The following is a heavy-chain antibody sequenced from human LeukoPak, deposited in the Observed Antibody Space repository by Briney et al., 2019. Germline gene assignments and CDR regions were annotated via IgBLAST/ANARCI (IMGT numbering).Heavy chain of an antibody. CDR1: GFTFGDYA. Sequence: GGSLRLSCTASGFTFGDYAMSWVRQAPGKGLELVGFIRSKAYGGTTEYAASVKGRFTISRDDSKNIAYLQMNSLKTEDTAVYYCTRDYDSSGYYYWGQGTLVTVSS. CDR3: TRDYDSSGYYY. V-gene: IGHV3-49*04. CDR2: IRSKAYGGTT. D-gene: IGHD3-22*01. J-gene: IGHJ4*02.